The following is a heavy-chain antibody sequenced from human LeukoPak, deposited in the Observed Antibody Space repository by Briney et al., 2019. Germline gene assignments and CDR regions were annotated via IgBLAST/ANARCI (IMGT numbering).Heavy chain of an antibody. Sequence: GSLRLSCAASGFTFSSYDMHWVRQATGKSLEWVSTIGSAGDTYYPGSVKGRFTISRDNAKNSLYLQMNSVRADDTAVYYCARDPTTVTTGPDYWGQGTLVTVSS. J-gene: IGHJ4*02. CDR3: ARDPTTVTTGPDY. CDR1: GFTFSSYD. V-gene: IGHV3-13*01. CDR2: IGSAGDT. D-gene: IGHD4-17*01.